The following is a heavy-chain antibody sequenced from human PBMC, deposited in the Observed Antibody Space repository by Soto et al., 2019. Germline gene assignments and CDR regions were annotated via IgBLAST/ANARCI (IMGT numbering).Heavy chain of an antibody. Sequence: EVQLVESGGGLVKPGGSLRLSCAASGFIFSSYTMNWVRQAPGKGLEWVSSISASSTYIYYADSLKGRFTISRDNAHNSLYLQVNSLRAEDTAVYYCARGWLRDPWMYWGQGTLVTFSS. CDR1: GFIFSSYT. D-gene: IGHD5-12*01. CDR3: ARGWLRDPWMY. V-gene: IGHV3-21*01. J-gene: IGHJ4*02. CDR2: ISASSTYI.